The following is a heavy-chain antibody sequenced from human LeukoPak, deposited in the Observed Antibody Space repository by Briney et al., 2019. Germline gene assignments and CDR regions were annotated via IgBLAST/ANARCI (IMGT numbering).Heavy chain of an antibody. CDR2: ISSRGSTM. CDR3: AREPYDFWSAASVPGSYYMDV. D-gene: IGHD3-3*01. CDR1: GFTFSSYE. V-gene: IGHV3-48*03. J-gene: IGHJ6*03. Sequence: GGSLRLSCAASGFTFSSYEMNWVRQARGKGLEGVSYISSRGSTMYYVDFVKGRFTISRDNANNSMFLQMNSPRAEHTAIYSCAREPYDFWSAASVPGSYYMDVWGKGTTVTVSS.